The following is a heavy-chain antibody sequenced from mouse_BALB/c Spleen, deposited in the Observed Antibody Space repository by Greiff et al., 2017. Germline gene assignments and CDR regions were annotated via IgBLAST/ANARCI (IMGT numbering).Heavy chain of an antibody. CDR1: GFAFSSYD. J-gene: IGHJ4*01. CDR2: ISSGGGST. CDR3: ARRGLLRYYYAMDY. V-gene: IGHV5-12-1*01. Sequence: DVKLVESGGGLVKPGGSLKLSCAASGFAFSSYDMSWVRQTPEKRLEWVAYISSGGGSTYYPDTVKGRFTISRDNAKNTLYLQMSSLKSEDTAMYYCARRGLLRYYYAMDYWGQGTSVTVSS. D-gene: IGHD1-1*01.